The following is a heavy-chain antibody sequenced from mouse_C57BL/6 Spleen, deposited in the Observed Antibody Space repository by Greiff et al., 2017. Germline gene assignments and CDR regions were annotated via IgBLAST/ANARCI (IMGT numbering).Heavy chain of an antibody. Sequence: QVQLQQSGPELVKPGASVKISCTASGYAFSSSWMHWVKQRPGKGLEWIGRLYPGDGDTNYNGKFKGKATLTADKSSSTAYMQLSSLTSEDSAVYFCERENNDSNPSCAYWGQGTLVTVSA. J-gene: IGHJ3*01. CDR2: LYPGDGDT. V-gene: IGHV1-82*01. CDR3: ERENNDSNPSCAY. CDR1: GYAFSSSW. D-gene: IGHD2-5*01.